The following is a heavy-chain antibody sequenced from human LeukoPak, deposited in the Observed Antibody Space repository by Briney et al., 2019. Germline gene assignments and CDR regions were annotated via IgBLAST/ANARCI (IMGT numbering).Heavy chain of an antibody. Sequence: GGSLRLSCAASGFPFRNYTMTWVRQAPGKGLEWVSTIDGSSRSTYYADSVRGRFTISRDNSKNTVYLQMSSLSAEDTAIYYCAKDQGFSYYYLDYWGQGILVTVSS. J-gene: IGHJ4*02. CDR2: IDGSSRST. CDR1: GFPFRNYT. CDR3: AKDQGFSYYYLDY. V-gene: IGHV3-23*01. D-gene: IGHD5-18*01.